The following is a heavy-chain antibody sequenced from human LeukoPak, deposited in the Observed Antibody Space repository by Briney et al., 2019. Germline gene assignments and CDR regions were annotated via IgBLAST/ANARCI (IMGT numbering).Heavy chain of an antibody. CDR1: GFTFSSYG. Sequence: GRSLRLSCAASGFTFSSYGMHWVRQAPGKGLEWVAFIRYDGSNKYYADSVKGRFTISRDNSKNTLYLQMNSLRAEDTAVYYCAKDTPYDYVWGSYHYTGYWGQGTLVTVSS. V-gene: IGHV3-30*02. J-gene: IGHJ4*02. CDR2: IRYDGSNK. D-gene: IGHD3-16*02. CDR3: AKDTPYDYVWGSYHYTGY.